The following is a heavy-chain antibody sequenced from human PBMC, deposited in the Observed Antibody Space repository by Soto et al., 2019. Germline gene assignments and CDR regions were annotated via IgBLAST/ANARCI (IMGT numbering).Heavy chain of an antibody. CDR3: AKDRMGRSGRLAAAGAFDY. D-gene: IGHD6-13*01. CDR2: ITGSGGST. J-gene: IGHJ4*02. V-gene: IGHV3-23*01. CDR1: GFTFSSYA. Sequence: GSLRLSCEASGFTFSSYAMSWVRQAPGKGLEWVSSITGSGGSTYYADSVKGRFTISRDNSKNTLYLQMNSLRAEDTAVYYCAKDRMGRSGRLAAAGAFDYWRRRTMVTVSS.